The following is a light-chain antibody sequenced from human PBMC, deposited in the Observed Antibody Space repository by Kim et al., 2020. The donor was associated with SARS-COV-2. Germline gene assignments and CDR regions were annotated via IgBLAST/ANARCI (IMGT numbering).Light chain of an antibody. CDR1: QSVSSNY. CDR2: GAS. J-gene: IGKJ2*01. CDR3: QQYYNFPYT. Sequence: ELVMTQSPATLSLSPGERATLSCRASQSVSSNYLSWYQQKPGQAPRLLIYGASTRATGIPARFSGSGSGTDFILTISSLQPEDFAVYYCQQYYNFPYTFGQGTKLEI. V-gene: IGKV3D-7*01.